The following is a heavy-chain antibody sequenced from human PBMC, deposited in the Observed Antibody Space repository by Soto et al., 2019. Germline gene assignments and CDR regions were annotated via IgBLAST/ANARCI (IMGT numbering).Heavy chain of an antibody. V-gene: IGHV3-13*01. CDR2: IGTAGDT. J-gene: IGHJ4*02. D-gene: IGHD6-13*01. Sequence: VGSLRLSCGASGFTFSGFDMHWVRQPTGKGLEWVSSIGTAGDTYYAVSVKGRFTISRDNAKNSLSLQMNSLRAGDMAVYFCAKSQEIGTHFFDSWGQGTQVTVSS. CDR3: AKSQEIGTHFFDS. CDR1: GFTFSGFD.